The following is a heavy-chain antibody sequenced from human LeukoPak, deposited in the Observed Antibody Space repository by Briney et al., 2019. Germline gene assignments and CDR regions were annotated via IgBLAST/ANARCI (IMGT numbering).Heavy chain of an antibody. CDR2: IYSGGST. J-gene: IGHJ4*02. Sequence: PGGSVRLSCAASGFTVSSNYMSWVRQAPGKGLEWVSVIYSGGSTYYADSVKGRFTISRDNSKNTLYLQMNSLRAEDTAVYYCARGGGGYYDSSGYYPDYFDYWGQGTLVTVSS. D-gene: IGHD3-22*01. CDR1: GFTVSSNY. CDR3: ARGGGGYYDSSGYYPDYFDY. V-gene: IGHV3-53*01.